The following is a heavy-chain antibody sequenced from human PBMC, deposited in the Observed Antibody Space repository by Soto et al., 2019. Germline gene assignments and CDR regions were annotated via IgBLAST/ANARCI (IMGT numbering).Heavy chain of an antibody. CDR3: EGPAGGAGSYYY. D-gene: IGHD3-10*01. V-gene: IGHV1-3*01. CDR2: INAGNGNT. Sequence: QVQLVQSGAEVKKPGASVKVSCKASGYTFTSYAMHWVRQAPGQRLEWMGWINAGNGNTKSSQKFQGRVTITRDTSAGTASMDQRSIRSEDTAVYSGEGPAGGAGSYYYGGQGTLDTVSS. CDR1: GYTFTSYA. J-gene: IGHJ4*02.